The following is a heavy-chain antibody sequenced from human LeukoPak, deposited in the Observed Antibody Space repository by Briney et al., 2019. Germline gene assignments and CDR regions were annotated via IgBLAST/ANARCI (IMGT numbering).Heavy chain of an antibody. CDR3: ARGRWIAVAGRGYHYYYIDV. CDR2: MNPYSGAT. D-gene: IGHD6-19*01. V-gene: IGHV1-8*01. CDR1: GYTFTDYD. J-gene: IGHJ6*03. Sequence: ASVKVSCKASGYTFTDYDINWVRQATGQGLEWMGWMNPYSGATGYEQKFQGRVAMTRTTSITTAYMELSSLTSDDTAVYFCARGRWIAVAGRGYHYYYIDVWGNGTTVTVSS.